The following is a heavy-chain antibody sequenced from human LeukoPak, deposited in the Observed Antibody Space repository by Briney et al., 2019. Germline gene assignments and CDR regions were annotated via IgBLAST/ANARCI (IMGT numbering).Heavy chain of an antibody. D-gene: IGHD3-10*01. J-gene: IGHJ4*02. V-gene: IGHV4-31*03. CDR2: IYYSRST. CDR3: ARLYYGSGSYHFDY. Sequence: SQTLSLTCTVSGGSISSGGYYWSWIRQHPGKGLEWIGYIYYSRSTYYNPSLKSRVTISVDTSKNQFSLKLSSVTAADTAVYYCARLYYGSGSYHFDYWGQGTLVTVSS. CDR1: GGSISSGGYY.